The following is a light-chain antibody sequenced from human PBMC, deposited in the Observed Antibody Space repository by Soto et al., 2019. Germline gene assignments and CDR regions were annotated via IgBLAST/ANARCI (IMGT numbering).Light chain of an antibody. CDR1: QSVNSNY. CDR2: GAS. J-gene: IGKJ2*01. CDR3: QQYSSSPRT. Sequence: EIVLTQSPATLSLSPRERATLSSRASQSVNSNYLAWYQHKPGQAPRLLIYGASRRATGIPDRFSGSGAGTDFALTISRLEPEDFAVYYCQQYSSSPRTFGQGTKLEIK. V-gene: IGKV3-20*01.